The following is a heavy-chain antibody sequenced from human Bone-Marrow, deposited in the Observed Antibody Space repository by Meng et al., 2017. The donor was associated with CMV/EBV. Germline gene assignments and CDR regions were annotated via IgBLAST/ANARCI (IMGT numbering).Heavy chain of an antibody. CDR1: GFTFSTYE. CDR3: AKDSGYDFGPGYYFDY. CDR2: ISTSGSTI. J-gene: IGHJ4*02. V-gene: IGHV3-48*03. D-gene: IGHD5-12*01. Sequence: GGSLRLSCVASGFTFSTYEMNWVRQAPGKGLEWVSYISTSGSTIYHADSVKGRFTISRDNAKNSLYLQMNSLRAEDMALYYCAKDSGYDFGPGYYFDYWGQGTLVTVSS.